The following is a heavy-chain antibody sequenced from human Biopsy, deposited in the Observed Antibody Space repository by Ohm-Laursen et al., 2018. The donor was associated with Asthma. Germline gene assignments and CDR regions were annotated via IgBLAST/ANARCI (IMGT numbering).Heavy chain of an antibody. Sequence: TLSLTCTVSGASIRSPDHHWSWIRQSPGKGLEWIGFVFYSGTTHYSRSLERRLYISIDTARNEFSMSLTSLTAADPAVYFCARVASYGDLYFGIDVWGPGTTVSVS. D-gene: IGHD4-17*01. CDR1: GASIRSPDHH. CDR3: ARVASYGDLYFGIDV. CDR2: VFYSGTT. J-gene: IGHJ6*02. V-gene: IGHV4-30-4*01.